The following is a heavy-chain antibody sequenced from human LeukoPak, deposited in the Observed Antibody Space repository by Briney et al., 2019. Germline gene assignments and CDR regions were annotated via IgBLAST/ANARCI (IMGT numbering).Heavy chain of an antibody. J-gene: IGHJ4*02. CDR2: IYYSGST. Sequence: SETLSLTCTVSGGSISSGGYYWSWIRQHPGKGLEWIGYIYYSGSTYYNPSLKSRVTISVDTSKNQFSLKLSSVTAADTAVYYCARAIFGVVIAQVDYWGQGTLVTVS. CDR1: GGSISSGGYY. CDR3: ARAIFGVVIAQVDY. V-gene: IGHV4-31*03. D-gene: IGHD3-3*02.